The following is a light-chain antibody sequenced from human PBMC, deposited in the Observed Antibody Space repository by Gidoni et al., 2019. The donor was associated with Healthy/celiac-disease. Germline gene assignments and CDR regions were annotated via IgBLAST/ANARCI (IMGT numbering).Light chain of an antibody. Sequence: SSELTQDPAVSLAVGQTVRITCQGDSLRSYYASWYQQKPGQAPVLVIYGKNNRPSGIPDRFSGSSSGNTASLTITGAQAEDEADYYCNSRDSSGNHVVFGGGTKLTVL. CDR2: GKN. V-gene: IGLV3-19*01. CDR3: NSRDSSGNHVV. J-gene: IGLJ2*01. CDR1: SLRSYY.